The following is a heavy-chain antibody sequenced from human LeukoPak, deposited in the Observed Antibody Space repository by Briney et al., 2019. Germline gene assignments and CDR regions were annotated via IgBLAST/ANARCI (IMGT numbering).Heavy chain of an antibody. CDR1: GFTFSTFA. Sequence: GGSLRLSCAASGFTFSTFAMIWVRQAPGKGLEWVSAISGSGGSTYYADSVKGRFTISRDNSKNTLYLQMNSLRAEDTAVYYCAKAKDGSSFPNYMDVWGKGTTVTVSS. CDR2: ISGSGGST. V-gene: IGHV3-23*01. CDR3: AKAKDGSSFPNYMDV. D-gene: IGHD2-15*01. J-gene: IGHJ6*03.